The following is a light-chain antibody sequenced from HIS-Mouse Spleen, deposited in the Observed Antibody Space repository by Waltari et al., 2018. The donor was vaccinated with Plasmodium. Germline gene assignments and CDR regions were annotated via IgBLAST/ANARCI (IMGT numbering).Light chain of an antibody. CDR1: QSVSSN. CDR2: VAS. J-gene: IGKJ2*01. CDR3: QQYNNWPPYT. V-gene: IGKV3-15*01. Sequence: EIVMTQSPATLSVSPGETATLSCRASQSVSSNLAWYQQKPGQAPRLLIYVASTRATGIPARFSGSGSGTEFTLTISSMQSEDFAVDYCQQYNNWPPYTFGQGTKLEIK.